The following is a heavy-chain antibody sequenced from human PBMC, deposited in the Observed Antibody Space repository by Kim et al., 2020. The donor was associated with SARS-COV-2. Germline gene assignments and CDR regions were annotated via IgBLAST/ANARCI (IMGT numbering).Heavy chain of an antibody. Sequence: GGSLRLSCAASGFTFSSYAMSWVRQAPGKGLEWVSAISGSGGSTYYADSVKGRFTISRDNSKNTLYLQMNSLRAEDTAVYYCAKDVGVDYDDSSGYSPFDYWGQGTLVTVSS. V-gene: IGHV3-23*01. CDR2: ISGSGGST. D-gene: IGHD3-22*01. CDR1: GFTFSSYA. J-gene: IGHJ4*02. CDR3: AKDVGVDYDDSSGYSPFDY.